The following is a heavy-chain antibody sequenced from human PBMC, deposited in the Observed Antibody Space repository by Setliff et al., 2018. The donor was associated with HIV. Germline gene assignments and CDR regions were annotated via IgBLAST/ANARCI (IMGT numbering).Heavy chain of an antibody. J-gene: IGHJ6*03. V-gene: IGHV4-61*09. D-gene: IGHD1-1*01. CDR1: GDSISSGSYY. CDR2: IHTTGST. CDR3: ARLVSWRYYYYYMDV. Sequence: PSETLSLTCSVSGDSISSGSYYWSWIRLPAGKGLEWIGQIHTTGSTNYNPSLKSRVTISMDTSKSQFSLKLSSVTAADTAVYYCARLVSWRYYYYYMDVWGKGTTVTVSS.